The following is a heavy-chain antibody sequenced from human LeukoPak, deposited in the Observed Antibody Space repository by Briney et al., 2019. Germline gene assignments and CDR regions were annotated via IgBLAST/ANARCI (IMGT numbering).Heavy chain of an antibody. CDR1: GGSFSGYY. J-gene: IGHJ4*02. CDR2: INHSGST. Sequence: KTSETLSLTCAVFGGSFSGYYWSWIRQPPGKGLEWIGEINHSGSTNYNPSLKSRVTISVDTSKNQFSLKLSSVTAADTAVYYCARGWSSLVASAVFDYWGQGTLVTVSS. V-gene: IGHV4-34*01. CDR3: ARGWSSLVASAVFDY. D-gene: IGHD2-2*01.